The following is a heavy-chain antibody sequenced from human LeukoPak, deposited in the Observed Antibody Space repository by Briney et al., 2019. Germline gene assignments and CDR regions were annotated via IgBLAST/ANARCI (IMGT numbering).Heavy chain of an antibody. CDR2: IRYDGSNK. J-gene: IGHJ4*02. Sequence: GGSLRLSCAASGFTFSSYGMHWVRQAPGKGLEWVAFIRYDGSNKYYADPVKGRFTISRDNSKNTLYLQMNSLRAEDTAVYYCAKDEEGYGYGSTSPDYWGQGTLVTVSS. V-gene: IGHV3-30*02. CDR1: GFTFSSYG. CDR3: AKDEEGYGYGSTSPDY. D-gene: IGHD5-18*01.